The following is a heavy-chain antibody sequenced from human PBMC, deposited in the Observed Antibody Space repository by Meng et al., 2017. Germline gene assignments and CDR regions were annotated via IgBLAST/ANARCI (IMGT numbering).Heavy chain of an antibody. Sequence: QVQLVQSGAVVKKPGASLKGSCKASGYTFTSYYMDWVRQAPGQGLEWMGIINPSGGSTSYAQKFQGRVTMTRDTSISTAYMELSRLRSDDTAVYYCARALIVVANWFDPWGQGTLVTVSS. J-gene: IGHJ5*02. V-gene: IGHV1-46*01. CDR3: ARALIVVANWFDP. D-gene: IGHD3-22*01. CDR1: GYTFTSYY. CDR2: INPSGGST.